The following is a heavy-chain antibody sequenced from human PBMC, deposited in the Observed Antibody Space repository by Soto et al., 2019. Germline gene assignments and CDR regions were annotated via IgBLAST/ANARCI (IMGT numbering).Heavy chain of an antibody. CDR3: ARASSGSGPPMGFYYYYYGMDV. CDR2: INPNSGGT. J-gene: IGHJ6*02. V-gene: IGHV1-2*02. Sequence: GASVKVSFKASGYTFTGYYMHWVRQAPGQGLEWMGWINPNSGGTNYAQKFQGRVTMTRDTSISTAYMELSRLRSDDTAVYYCARASSGSGPPMGFYYYYYGMDVWGQGTTVTVSS. D-gene: IGHD6-19*01. CDR1: GYTFTGYY.